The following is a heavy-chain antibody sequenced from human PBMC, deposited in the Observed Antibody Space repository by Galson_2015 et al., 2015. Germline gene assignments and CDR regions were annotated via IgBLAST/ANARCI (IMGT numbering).Heavy chain of an antibody. D-gene: IGHD2-2*02. CDR1: GYTFTSYY. CDR2: INPSGGST. J-gene: IGHJ4*02. V-gene: IGHV1-46*01. CDR3: ARARPNGYCSSTSCYKPMNYFDY. Sequence: SVKVSCKASGYTFTSYYMHWVRQAPGQGLEWMGIINPSGGSTSYAQKFQGRVTMTRDTSTSTVYMELSSLRSEDTAVYYSARARPNGYCSSTSCYKPMNYFDYWGQGTLVTVSS.